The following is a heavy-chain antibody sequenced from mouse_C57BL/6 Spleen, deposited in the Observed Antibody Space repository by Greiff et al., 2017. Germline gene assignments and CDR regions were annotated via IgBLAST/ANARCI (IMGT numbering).Heavy chain of an antibody. CDR2: IRLKSDNYAT. J-gene: IGHJ2*01. CDR3: TPGTYYFDY. V-gene: IGHV6-3*01. D-gene: IGHD4-1*01. Sequence: EVKVEESGGGLVQPGGSMKLSCVASGFTFSNYWMNWVRQSPEKGLEWVAQIRLKSDNYATHYAESVKGRFTISRDDSKSSVYLQMNNLRAEDTGIYYCTPGTYYFDYWGQGTTLTVSS. CDR1: GFTFSNYW.